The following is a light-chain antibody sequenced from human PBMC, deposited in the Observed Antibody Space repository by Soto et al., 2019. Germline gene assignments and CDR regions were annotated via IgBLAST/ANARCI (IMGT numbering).Light chain of an antibody. CDR2: AAS. CDR1: QSIISY. CDR3: QQSYSTLEWT. Sequence: DIQMTQSPSSLSASVGDRVTITCRASQSIISYLNWYQQKPGKAPKLLIYAASSLQSGVPSRFSGSGSGTDFTLTISSLQPEDFATYYCQQSYSTLEWTFGQGTKVDIK. J-gene: IGKJ1*01. V-gene: IGKV1-39*01.